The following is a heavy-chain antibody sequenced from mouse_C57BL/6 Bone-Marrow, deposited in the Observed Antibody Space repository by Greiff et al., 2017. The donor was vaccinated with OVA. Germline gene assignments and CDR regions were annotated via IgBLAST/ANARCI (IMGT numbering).Heavy chain of an antibody. D-gene: IGHD1-1*01. CDR3: ARRVTTVVARGFDY. CDR2: IYPGSGNT. J-gene: IGHJ2*01. CDR1: GYSFTSYY. V-gene: IGHV1-66*01. Sequence: QVQLKQSGPELVKPGASVKISCKASGYSFTSYYIHWVKQRPGQGLEWIGWIYPGSGNTKYNEKFKGKATLTADTSSSTAYMQLSSLTSEDSAVYYCARRVTTVVARGFDYWGQGTTLTVSS.